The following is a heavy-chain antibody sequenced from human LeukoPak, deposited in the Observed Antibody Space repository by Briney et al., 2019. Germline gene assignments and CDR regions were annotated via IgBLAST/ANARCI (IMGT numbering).Heavy chain of an antibody. CDR2: IRSKANSYAT. J-gene: IGHJ4*02. D-gene: IGHD6-13*01. CDR1: GFTFSGSA. Sequence: GGSLRLSCAASGFTFSGSAMHWVRQASGKGLEWVGRIRSKANSYATAYAASVKGRFTISRDDSKNTLYLQMNSLRAEDTAVYYCAKEAIAAAGRPYYFDYWGQGTLVTVSS. CDR3: AKEAIAAAGRPYYFDY. V-gene: IGHV3-73*01.